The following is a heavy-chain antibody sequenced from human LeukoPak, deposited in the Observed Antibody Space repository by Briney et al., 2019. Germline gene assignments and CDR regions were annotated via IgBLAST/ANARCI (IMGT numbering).Heavy chain of an antibody. Sequence: GGSLRLSCAASGFTFSSYWMHWVRQAPGKGLVWVSRINSDGSSTSYADSVKGRFTISRDNAKNTLYLQMNSLRAEDTAVYYCRYYDSSGSQTNYWGQGTLVTVSS. J-gene: IGHJ4*02. D-gene: IGHD3-22*01. CDR2: INSDGSST. CDR1: GFTFSSYW. V-gene: IGHV3-74*01. CDR3: RYYDSSGSQTNY.